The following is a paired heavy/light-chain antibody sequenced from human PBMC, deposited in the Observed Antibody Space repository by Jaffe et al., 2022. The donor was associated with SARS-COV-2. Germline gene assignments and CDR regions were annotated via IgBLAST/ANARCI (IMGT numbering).Light chain of an antibody. Sequence: DIQMTQSPPTLSASVGDRVTITCRASQNINYWMAWFQQRPGKAPNMLIFKASSLKRGVPSRFSASGSGTEFTLSISSLQPDDFATYYCQQYNSYPYTFGQGTKLEIK. CDR2: KAS. CDR1: QNINYW. J-gene: IGKJ2*01. CDR3: QQYNSYPYT. V-gene: IGKV1-5*03.
Heavy chain of an antibody. D-gene: IGHD5-12*01. CDR1: GLNFDNYA. J-gene: IGHJ6*02. CDR2: IRGSLSSSWGSAGST. CDR3: VKDRYSGPPNPRAGPYYYYGMDV. V-gene: IGHV3-23*01. Sequence: EVQLLESGGGLVQPGGSVRLSCAASGLNFDNYAMSWVRQAPGRGLEWVSGIRGSLSSSWGSAGSTHYADSVKGRFTISRDNSNNTVYLQMDSLSPEDTAIYYCVKDRYSGPPNPRAGPYYYYGMDVWGQGTTVTVSS.